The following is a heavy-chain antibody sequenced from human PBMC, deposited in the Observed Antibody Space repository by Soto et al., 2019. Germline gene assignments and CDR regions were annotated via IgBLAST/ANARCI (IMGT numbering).Heavy chain of an antibody. D-gene: IGHD3-9*01. CDR2: IYYSGST. J-gene: IGHJ5*02. Sequence: SETLSLTCTVSGGSISSSSYYWGWIRQPPGKGLEWIGSIYYSGSTYYNPSLKSRVTISVDTSKNQFSLKLSSVTAADTAVYYCARPHYDILTGPSGWFDPWGQGTLVTVSS. V-gene: IGHV4-39*01. CDR3: ARPHYDILTGPSGWFDP. CDR1: GGSISSSSYY.